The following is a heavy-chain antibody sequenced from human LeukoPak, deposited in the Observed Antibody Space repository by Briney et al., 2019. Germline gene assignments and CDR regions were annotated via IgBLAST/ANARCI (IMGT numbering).Heavy chain of an antibody. V-gene: IGHV4-30-2*03. CDR3: ARGWQLSDYFDY. CDR1: GGSISSGGYS. J-gene: IGHJ4*02. Sequence: SETLSLTCAVSGGSISSGGYSWSWIRQPPGKGLEWIGTIYYSGSTYQNSSLKSRVTISKDTSKNQFSLKLSFVTAADTAVYFCARGWQLSDYFDYWGQGTLVTVSS. CDR2: IYYSGST. D-gene: IGHD4-23*01.